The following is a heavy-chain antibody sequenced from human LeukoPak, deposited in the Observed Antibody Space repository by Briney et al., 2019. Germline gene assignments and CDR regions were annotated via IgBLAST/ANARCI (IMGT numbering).Heavy chain of an antibody. Sequence: ASVKVSCKASGYTFTSYGISWARQAPGQGLEWMGWISAYNGNTNYAQKLQGRVTMTTDTSTSTAYMELRSLRSDDTAVYYCARVGENILTGYSYFDYWGQGTLVTVSS. CDR3: ARVGENILTGYSYFDY. V-gene: IGHV1-18*04. D-gene: IGHD3-9*01. CDR2: ISAYNGNT. CDR1: GYTFTSYG. J-gene: IGHJ4*02.